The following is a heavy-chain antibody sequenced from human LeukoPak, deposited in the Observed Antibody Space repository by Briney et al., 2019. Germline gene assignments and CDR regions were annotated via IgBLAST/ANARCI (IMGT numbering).Heavy chain of an antibody. CDR3: ARVGRAMTAAGFGAFDI. CDR1: GFTFSDYY. D-gene: IGHD6-13*01. CDR2: IGSGGSTK. J-gene: IGHJ3*02. V-gene: IGHV3-11*01. Sequence: PGGSLRLSCAASGFTFSDYYMSWLRQAPGKGLERVSYIGSGGSTKYYADSVKGRFTISRDNAKNSLYLQMNGLRAEDTAVYYCARVGRAMTAAGFGAFDIWGQGTMVTVSS.